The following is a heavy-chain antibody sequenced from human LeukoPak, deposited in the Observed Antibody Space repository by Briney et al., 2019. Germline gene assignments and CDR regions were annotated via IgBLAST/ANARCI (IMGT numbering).Heavy chain of an antibody. D-gene: IGHD6-13*01. CDR2: MNPNSGNT. J-gene: IGHJ5*02. CDR1: GYTFTSYD. Sequence: ASVKVSCKASGYTFTSYDINWVRQATGQGLEWMGWMNPNSGNTGYAQKFQGRVTMTRNTSISTAYMELSSLRSEDTAVYYCARGRHPVRRRYSSSWYGGNWFDPWGQGTLVTASS. V-gene: IGHV1-8*01. CDR3: ARGRHPVRRRYSSSWYGGNWFDP.